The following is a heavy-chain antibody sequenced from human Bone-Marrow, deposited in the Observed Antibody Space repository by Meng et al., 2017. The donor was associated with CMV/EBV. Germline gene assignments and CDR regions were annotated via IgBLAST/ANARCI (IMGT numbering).Heavy chain of an antibody. Sequence: AAAGFTVRSYAMSWVRQAPGKGLEWVSAISGSGGSTYYADSVKGRFTISRDNSKNTLYLQMNSLRAEDTAVYYCAKDREWELHPFDYWGQGTLVTVSS. CDR1: GFTVRSYA. V-gene: IGHV3-23*01. D-gene: IGHD1-26*01. J-gene: IGHJ4*02. CDR3: AKDREWELHPFDY. CDR2: ISGSGGST.